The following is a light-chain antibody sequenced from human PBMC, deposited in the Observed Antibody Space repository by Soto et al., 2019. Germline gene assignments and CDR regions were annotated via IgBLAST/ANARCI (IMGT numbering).Light chain of an antibody. CDR2: VGTGGIVG. J-gene: IGLJ2*01. CDR1: SGYSNYK. CDR3: GADHGSGSNFVV. Sequence: QLVLTQPPSASASLGASVTLTCTLSSGYSNYKVDWYQPRPGKGPRFVMRVGTGGIVGSKGDGIPDRFSVLGSGLNRYLTIKNIQEEDESDYHCGADHGSGSNFVVFGGGTKLTVL. V-gene: IGLV9-49*01.